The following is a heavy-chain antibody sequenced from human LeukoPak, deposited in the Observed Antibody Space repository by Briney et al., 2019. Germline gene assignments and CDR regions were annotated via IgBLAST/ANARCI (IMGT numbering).Heavy chain of an antibody. CDR3: AKDLEMSDYTKYLNY. Sequence: GGSLRLSCVASGFTFSSYAMSWVRQAPGRGLEWVSIINHDGGSIYYADSVKGRFTISRDNSKNTLYLQMNSLRAEDTALYYCAKDLEMSDYTKYLNYWGQGTLVTVSS. CDR1: GFTFSSYA. D-gene: IGHD4-11*01. V-gene: IGHV3-23*01. CDR2: INHDGGSI. J-gene: IGHJ4*02.